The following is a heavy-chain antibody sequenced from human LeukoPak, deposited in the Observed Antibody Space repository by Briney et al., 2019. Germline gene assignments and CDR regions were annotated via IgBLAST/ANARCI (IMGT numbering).Heavy chain of an antibody. Sequence: SETPSLTCAVSDDSFSSHYWTWIRQPPGKGLEWIGYISYIGTTNYNPSLKSRVTISIDTSKNQFSLKLSSVTAADTAVYYCARDLVTVTKGFDIWGQGTMVSVSS. J-gene: IGHJ3*02. CDR3: ARDLVTVTKGFDI. CDR1: DDSFSSHY. CDR2: ISYIGTT. V-gene: IGHV4-59*11. D-gene: IGHD4-17*01.